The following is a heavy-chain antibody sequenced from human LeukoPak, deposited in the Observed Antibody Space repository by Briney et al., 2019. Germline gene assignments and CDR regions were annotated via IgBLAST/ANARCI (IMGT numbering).Heavy chain of an antibody. V-gene: IGHV4-4*07. Sequence: PSETLSLTCTVSGGSISSYYWSWIRQPAGKGLEWIGRIYTSGSTNYNPSLKSRVTMSVDTSKNQFSLKLSSVTAADTAVYYCAKGPYGQGYYYMDVWGKGTTVTVSS. CDR1: GGSISSYY. D-gene: IGHD3-10*01. CDR2: IYTSGST. J-gene: IGHJ6*03. CDR3: AKGPYGQGYYYMDV.